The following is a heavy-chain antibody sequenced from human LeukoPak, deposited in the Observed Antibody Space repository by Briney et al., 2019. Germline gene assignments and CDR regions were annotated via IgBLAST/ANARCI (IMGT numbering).Heavy chain of an antibody. D-gene: IGHD1-26*01. CDR3: ARRPRNSGTYDGPSGLDY. CDR1: GESFSGYY. V-gene: IGHV4-34*01. CDR2: INHTGGT. Sequence: SETLSLTCAVYGESFSGYYWSWIRQTPRKGLEWVGEINHTGGTNYNPSLKSRVTISGDTSKNQFSLKLSSVTATDTAMYYCARRPRNSGTYDGPSGLDYWGQGTPVTVSS. J-gene: IGHJ4*02.